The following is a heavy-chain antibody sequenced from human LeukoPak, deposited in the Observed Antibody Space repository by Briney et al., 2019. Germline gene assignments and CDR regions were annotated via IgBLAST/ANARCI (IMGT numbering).Heavy chain of an antibody. J-gene: IGHJ3*02. CDR2: INWNGGST. CDR1: GFTFSSYW. D-gene: IGHD3-22*01. Sequence: GGSLRLSCAASGFTFSSYWMSWVRQAPGKGLEWVSGINWNGGSTGYADSVKGRFTISRDNAKNSLYLQMNSLRAEDTALYHCARGYYYDSSAAFDIWGQGTMVTVSS. V-gene: IGHV3-20*01. CDR3: ARGYYYDSSAAFDI.